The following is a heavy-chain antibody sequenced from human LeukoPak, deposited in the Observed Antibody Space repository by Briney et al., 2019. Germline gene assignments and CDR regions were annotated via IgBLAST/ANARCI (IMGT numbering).Heavy chain of an antibody. V-gene: IGHV4-59*01. CDR1: GDSISPYY. CDR3: ARVDGAVAGWYYFDY. D-gene: IGHD6-19*01. J-gene: IGHJ4*02. CDR2: IYYTGNT. Sequence: SETLSLTCIVSGDSISPYYWSWIRQPPGKGLEWIGYIYYTGNTNYNPSFKSRVTISVDTSKNQFSLKLSSVTAADTAVYYCARVDGAVAGWYYFDYWGQGTLVTVSS.